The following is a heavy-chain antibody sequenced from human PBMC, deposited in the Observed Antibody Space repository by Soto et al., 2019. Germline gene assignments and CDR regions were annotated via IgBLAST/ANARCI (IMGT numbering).Heavy chain of an antibody. J-gene: IGHJ6*03. D-gene: IGHD3-22*01. CDR3: ATDLMIEAPGHAYSYYYYLYV. V-gene: IGHV3-21*01. Sequence: EVQLVESGAGLVKPGVSLRLSCATSRFTCSCYGMNWVQLPPGKGLVCVSSISNSSSYIYYADSVMGRFTSSRDNAKNSRSLQMNTQRAEDTAFDYWATDLMIEAPGHAYSYYYYLYVWGK. CDR1: RFTCSCYG. CDR2: ISNSSSYI.